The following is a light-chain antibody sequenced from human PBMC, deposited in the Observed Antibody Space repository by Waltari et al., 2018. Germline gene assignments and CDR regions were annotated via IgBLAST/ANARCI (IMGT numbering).Light chain of an antibody. Sequence: YELKQPPSVSVSPGQTARITCSGDAFPNQYASWFQQKPGQAPVVVIYKDTERPSGSPERFSGSSSGTTVTLTISGVQAEDAADYYCQSGDSSGTSWVFGGGTKLTVL. J-gene: IGLJ3*02. CDR3: QSGDSSGTSWV. CDR1: AFPNQY. V-gene: IGLV3-25*03. CDR2: KDT.